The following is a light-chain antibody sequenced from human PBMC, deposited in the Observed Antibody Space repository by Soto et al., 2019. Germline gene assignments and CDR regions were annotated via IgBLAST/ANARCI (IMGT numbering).Light chain of an antibody. Sequence: AIQLTQSPSSLSASVGDRVTITCRSSQVLGSALAWYQQKPGKPPNLLIYDASSLESGVPSRFSGSGSGTDFTLTISSLQPEDFTTYYCQQFNDYPFTFGPGTRVDIK. CDR3: QQFNDYPFT. J-gene: IGKJ3*01. CDR2: DAS. CDR1: QVLGSA. V-gene: IGKV1D-13*01.